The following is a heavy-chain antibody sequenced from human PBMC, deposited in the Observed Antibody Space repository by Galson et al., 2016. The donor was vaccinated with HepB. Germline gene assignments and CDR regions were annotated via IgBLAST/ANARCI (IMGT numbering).Heavy chain of an antibody. CDR1: GYTFTSFD. Sequence: SVKVSCKASGYTFTSFDINWVRQVPGQGLEWMGWMNPRDGGSGSIQTFQGRVTLTRDISTSTAYMPLSSLTSDDSPIYFCTLARGSGFGVVPDYWGPGTLISVSS. CDR3: TLARGSGFGVVPDY. D-gene: IGHD3-3*01. J-gene: IGHJ4*02. CDR2: MNPRDGGS. V-gene: IGHV1-8*01.